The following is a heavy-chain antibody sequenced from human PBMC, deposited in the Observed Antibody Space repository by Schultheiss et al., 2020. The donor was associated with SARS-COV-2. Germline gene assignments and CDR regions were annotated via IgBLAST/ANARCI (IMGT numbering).Heavy chain of an antibody. J-gene: IGHJ3*02. Sequence: GGSLRLSCAASGFTFSSYAMHWVRQAPGKGLEWVAVISYDGSNKYYADSVKGRFTISRDNAKNSLYLQMNSLRDEDTAVYYCAALVVTATWGDAFDIWGQGTMVTVSS. CDR1: GFTFSSYA. D-gene: IGHD2-21*02. CDR3: AALVVTATWGDAFDI. CDR2: ISYDGSNK. V-gene: IGHV3-30-3*01.